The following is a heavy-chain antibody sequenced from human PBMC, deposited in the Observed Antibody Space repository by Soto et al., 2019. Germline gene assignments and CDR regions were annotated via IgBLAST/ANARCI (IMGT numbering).Heavy chain of an antibody. D-gene: IGHD3-16*01. CDR2: MSPYSGNT. CDR3: AMVDNYVTPTPQDV. V-gene: IGHV1-18*01. Sequence: QVQLVQSGDEVRKPGSSVKVSCKASGYIFVNYGIAWVRQAPGQGLEWMGWMSPYSGNTHYASKVQGRLTMTTDTATSTAYLDLGSLTSDATAVYYCAMVDNYVTPTPQDVWAQGTTVTVSS. CDR1: GYIFVNYG. J-gene: IGHJ6*02.